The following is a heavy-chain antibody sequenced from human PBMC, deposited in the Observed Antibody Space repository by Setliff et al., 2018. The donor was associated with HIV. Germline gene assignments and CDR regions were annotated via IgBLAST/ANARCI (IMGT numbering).Heavy chain of an antibody. CDR3: ARTRSGTYYGEMNWFDP. CDR2: IYYSGST. CDR1: GGSISSYY. V-gene: IGHV4-59*08. D-gene: IGHD3-10*01. J-gene: IGHJ5*02. Sequence: SETLSLTCTVSGGSISSYYWSWIRQPPGKGLEWIGYIYYSGSTNYNPSLKSRVTISVDTSKNQFSLKLRSVTAADTAVYYCARTRSGTYYGEMNWFDPWGQGILVTVSS.